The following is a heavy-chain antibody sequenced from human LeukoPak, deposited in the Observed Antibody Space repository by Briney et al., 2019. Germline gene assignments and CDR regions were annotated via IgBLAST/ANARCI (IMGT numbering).Heavy chain of an antibody. D-gene: IGHD2-15*01. CDR1: GFTFRSYE. Sequence: GGSLRLSCPASGFTFRSYEMNWVRQAPGKGLEWVSYISSSGTTIYYADSVKGRFTMSRDNAKNSLYLQMNSLRAEDTAVYYCARVGVVVAATGNLWFDPWGQGTLVTVSS. CDR2: ISSSGTTI. V-gene: IGHV3-48*03. CDR3: ARVGVVVAATGNLWFDP. J-gene: IGHJ5*02.